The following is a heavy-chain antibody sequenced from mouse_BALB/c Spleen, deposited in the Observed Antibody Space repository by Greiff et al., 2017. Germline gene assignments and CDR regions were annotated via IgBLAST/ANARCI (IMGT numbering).Heavy chain of an antibody. Sequence: QVQLQQSGAELMKPGASVKISCKATGYTFSSYWIEWVKQRPGHGLEWIGEILPGSGSTNYNEKFKGKATFTADTSSNTAYMQLSSLTSEDSAVYVSARWAVVAPFAYWGQGTLVTVSA. CDR3: ARWAVVAPFAY. D-gene: IGHD1-1*01. CDR2: ILPGSGST. J-gene: IGHJ3*01. CDR1: GYTFSSYW. V-gene: IGHV1-9*01.